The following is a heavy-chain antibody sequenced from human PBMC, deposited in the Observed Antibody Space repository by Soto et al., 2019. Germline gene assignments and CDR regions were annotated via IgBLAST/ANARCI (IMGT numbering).Heavy chain of an antibody. CDR3: ARVPFLWWFGEKTLSTYF. D-gene: IGHD3-10*01. CDR1: GYTFTSYG. Sequence: ASVKVSCKASGYTFTSYGISWVRQAPGQGLEWMGWISAYNGNTNYAQKLQGRVTMTTDTSTSTAYMELRSLRSDDTAVYYCARVPFLWWFGEKTLSTYFWGQGSSVTVSS. V-gene: IGHV1-18*01. CDR2: ISAYNGNT. J-gene: IGHJ6*02.